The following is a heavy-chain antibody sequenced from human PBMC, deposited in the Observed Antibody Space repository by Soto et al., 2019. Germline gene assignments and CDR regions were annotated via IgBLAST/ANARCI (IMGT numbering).Heavy chain of an antibody. Sequence: PXESLTTSRQGPGYSFTRYWIGLVRQMPGKGLEPMGIIYPGDSDTRYSPSFQGQVTISADKSISTAYLQWSSLKASDTAMYYCARHYCSSTSCYPVYYYYGMDVWGQGTTVTVSS. CDR1: GYSFTRYW. D-gene: IGHD2-2*01. J-gene: IGHJ6*02. CDR2: IYPGDSDT. CDR3: ARHYCSSTSCYPVYYYYGMDV. V-gene: IGHV5-51*01.